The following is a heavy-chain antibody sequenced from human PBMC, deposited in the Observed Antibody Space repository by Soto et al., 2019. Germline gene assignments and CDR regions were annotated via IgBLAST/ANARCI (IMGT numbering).Heavy chain of an antibody. D-gene: IGHD3-22*01. CDR2: IYYSGST. CDR3: ATSGGSGYYPFDY. CDR1: GGSISSGGYY. J-gene: IGHJ4*02. Sequence: SETLSLTCTVSGGSISSGGYYWSWIRQHPGKGLEWIGYIYYSGSTYYNPSLKSRVTISVDTSKNQFSLKLSSVTAADTAVYYCATSGGSGYYPFDYWGQGTLVTVSS. V-gene: IGHV4-31*03.